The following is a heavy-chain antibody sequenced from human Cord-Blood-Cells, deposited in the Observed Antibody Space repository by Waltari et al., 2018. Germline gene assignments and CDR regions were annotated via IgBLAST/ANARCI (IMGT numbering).Heavy chain of an antibody. V-gene: IGHV1-69*01. CDR2: IIPIFGTA. CDR1: GGPFSSYE. Sequence: QVQLVQSGAVVKKPGSSVQVSCKAPGGPFSSYEISWVRQAPGNGLEWMGGIIPIFGTANYAQKFQGRVTITADESTSTAYMELSSLRSEDTAVYYCARDLPDPYCGGDCYYYFDYWGQGTLVTVSS. D-gene: IGHD2-21*01. J-gene: IGHJ4*02. CDR3: ARDLPDPYCGGDCYYYFDY.